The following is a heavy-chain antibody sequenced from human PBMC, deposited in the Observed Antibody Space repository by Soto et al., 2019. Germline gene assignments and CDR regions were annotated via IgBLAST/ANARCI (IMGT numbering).Heavy chain of an antibody. CDR1: GDSIRGGGHY. CDR2: VYHSGST. J-gene: IGHJ4*03. D-gene: IGHD7-27*01. V-gene: IGHV4-31*03. Sequence: QVQLQESGPGLVKPSQTLSLTCSVSGDSIRGGGHYWNWIRQFPGKGLEWIGYVYHSGSTHYNPSLRGRLTISIDTSKNQFSLRLISVTAADTALYYCARDTRLAPTVWGYWGHGTQVTVSS. CDR3: ARDTRLAPTVWGY.